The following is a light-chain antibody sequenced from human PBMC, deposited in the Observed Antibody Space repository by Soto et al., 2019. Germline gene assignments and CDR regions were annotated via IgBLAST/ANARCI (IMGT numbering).Light chain of an antibody. CDR3: QQSYNTPRT. Sequence: DIQMTQSPSSLSAFVGDRVTITCRTSQPISDYLNWCQQKPGKAPSLLIYTASTLQTGVPSRFSGSGSGTHFTLTISSVHPEDFATYYCQQSYNTPRTFGQGTKVDI. CDR2: TAS. CDR1: QPISDY. J-gene: IGKJ1*01. V-gene: IGKV1-39*01.